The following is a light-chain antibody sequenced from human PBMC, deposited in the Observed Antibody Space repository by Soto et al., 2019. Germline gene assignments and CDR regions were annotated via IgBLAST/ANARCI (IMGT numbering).Light chain of an antibody. Sequence: EIVLTQSPGTLSLSPGERATLSCRASQSVRSSYLAWYQQKAGQAPRLLIYGTSSRATGIPDRFSGSGSGTDFTLTISRLEPEDFAVYYCHQYGGSPRTFGQGTKVEIK. V-gene: IGKV3-20*01. CDR1: QSVRSSY. CDR3: HQYGGSPRT. CDR2: GTS. J-gene: IGKJ1*01.